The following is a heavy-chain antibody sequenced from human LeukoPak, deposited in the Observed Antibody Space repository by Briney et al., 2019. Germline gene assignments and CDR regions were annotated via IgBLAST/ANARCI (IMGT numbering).Heavy chain of an antibody. CDR3: ARCPGRADY. CDR1: GGSISSYY. V-gene: IGHV4-59*12. J-gene: IGHJ4*02. CDR2: IYYSGST. Sequence: SETLSLTCTVSGGSISSYYWSWIRQPPGKGLEWIGEIYYSGSTNYNPSLKSRVTISVDTSKNQFSLKLSSVAAADTAVYYCARCPGRADYWGQGTLVTVSS.